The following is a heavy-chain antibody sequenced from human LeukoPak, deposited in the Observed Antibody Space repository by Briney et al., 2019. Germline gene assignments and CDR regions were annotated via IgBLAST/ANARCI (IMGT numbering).Heavy chain of an antibody. D-gene: IGHD2-2*01. V-gene: IGHV3-48*01. J-gene: IGHJ3*02. CDR2: ISSSSTI. CDR1: GFTFNSFT. CDR3: ARDSVPAVAFDI. Sequence: GGSPRLSCAASGFTFNSFTMNWVRQAPGKGLEWVSYISSSSTIYYADSVKGRFTISRDNAKNSLYLQMNSLRAEDTAVYYCARDSVPAVAFDIWGQGTMVTVSS.